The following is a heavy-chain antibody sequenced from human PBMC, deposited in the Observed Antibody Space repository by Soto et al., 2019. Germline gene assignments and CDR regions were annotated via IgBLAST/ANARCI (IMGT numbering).Heavy chain of an antibody. CDR1: GGSVSSGSYY. CDR3: ARETYYYDSSGGYYFDY. Sequence: QVQLQESGPGLVKPSETLSLTCTVSGGSVSSGSYYWSWIRQPPGKGLEWIGYIYYSGSTNYNPSPKSRVTISVDTSKNQFSLKLSSVTAADTAVYYCARETYYYDSSGGYYFDYWGQGTLVTVSS. D-gene: IGHD3-22*01. J-gene: IGHJ4*02. V-gene: IGHV4-61*01. CDR2: IYYSGST.